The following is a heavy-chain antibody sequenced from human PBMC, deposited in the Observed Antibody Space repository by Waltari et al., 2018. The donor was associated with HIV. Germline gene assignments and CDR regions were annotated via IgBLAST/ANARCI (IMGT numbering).Heavy chain of an antibody. CDR3: ARDPGTLLIAVAGAFDY. CDR1: GFSVSRYG. Sequence: QVQLVESGGGVVRPGRSLRLSCAASGFSVSRYGMHWVRQAPGKGVEWGAVIWQEGSKKYYAGSVKGRFTVSRDTSKNTLYLERNRLRAEDTAVYHCARDPGTLLIAVAGAFDYWGPGIPVTVSS. V-gene: IGHV3-33*01. D-gene: IGHD6-19*01. J-gene: IGHJ4*02. CDR2: IWQEGSKK.